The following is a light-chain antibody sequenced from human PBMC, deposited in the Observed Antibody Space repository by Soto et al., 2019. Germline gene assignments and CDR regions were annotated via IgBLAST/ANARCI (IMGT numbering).Light chain of an antibody. CDR3: QHRMNWPLT. CDR2: DAS. V-gene: IGKV3-11*01. J-gene: IGKJ5*01. Sequence: EIFLTHSPGALSLSPGDRATLSWWASESIGDYLAWYRQRPGQAPRLIIYDASNRATGIPARFSGSGSETDFTLTISSLEPEDFAVYYCQHRMNWPLTFGQGTRLEIK. CDR1: ESIGDY.